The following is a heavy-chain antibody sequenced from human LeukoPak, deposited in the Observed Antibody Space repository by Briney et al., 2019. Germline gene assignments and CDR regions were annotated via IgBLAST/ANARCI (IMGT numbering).Heavy chain of an antibody. V-gene: IGHV1-2*02. CDR2: INPNSGGT. D-gene: IGHD1-26*01. J-gene: IGHJ4*02. CDR3: ARESGSYYMPDY. Sequence: ASVKVSCKASGYTFTGYYMHWVRQAPGQGLEWMGWINPNSGGTNYAQKFQGRVTMTRDTSISTAYMELSRLRSDDTAVYYCARESGSYYMPDYWGQGTLVTGSS. CDR1: GYTFTGYY.